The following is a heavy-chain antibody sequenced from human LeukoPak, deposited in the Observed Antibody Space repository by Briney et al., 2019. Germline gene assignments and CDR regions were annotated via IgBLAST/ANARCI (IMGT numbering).Heavy chain of an antibody. V-gene: IGHV4-39*01. J-gene: IGHJ5*02. CDR2: IYYSEST. CDR1: GDSTSSSSYY. D-gene: IGHD6-13*01. CDR3: ATRNPPGYPHWFET. Sequence: SETLSLTCTVSGDSTSSSSYYWGWIRQPPGKGLEWIAPIYYSESTYYNPSLKSRVSISVDTSKNQFSLKLSSVTAADTAVYYCATRNPPGYPHWFETWGEGTLVSVSS.